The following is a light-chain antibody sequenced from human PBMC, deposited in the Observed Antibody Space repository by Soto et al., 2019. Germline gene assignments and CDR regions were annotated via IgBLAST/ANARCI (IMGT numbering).Light chain of an antibody. CDR2: HAS. V-gene: IGKV1-5*01. Sequence: DIQMTQSPSTLSASVGDRVTITCRASQSISSWLAWYQLKPGKAPNLLIYHASSLESGVPSRFSGSGSGTEFTLTISSLQPDDFATYYCQQYNSFWTFGQGTKVEIK. J-gene: IGKJ1*01. CDR3: QQYNSFWT. CDR1: QSISSW.